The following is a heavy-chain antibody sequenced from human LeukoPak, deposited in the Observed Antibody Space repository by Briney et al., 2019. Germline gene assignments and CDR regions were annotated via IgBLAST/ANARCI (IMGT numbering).Heavy chain of an antibody. CDR3: ATRQTTVDYYDC. CDR1: GFTFSTYA. Sequence: GGSLRLSCVGSGFTFSTYAMNWARQAPGKGLEWVSAISSGGTTYYADSVKGRFSISRDNSKNTVYLQMNSLRADDTAVYYCATRQTTVDYYDCWGQGTLVTVSS. V-gene: IGHV3-23*01. D-gene: IGHD4-23*01. CDR2: ISSGGTT. J-gene: IGHJ4*02.